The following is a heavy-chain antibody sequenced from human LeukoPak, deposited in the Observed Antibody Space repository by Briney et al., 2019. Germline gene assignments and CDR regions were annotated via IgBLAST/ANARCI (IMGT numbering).Heavy chain of an antibody. CDR2: ISSSGSTI. Sequence: QSGGSLRLSCAASGFTFSSYEMKWVRQAPGKGLEWVSYISSSGSTIYYADSVKGRFTISRDNAKNSLYLQMNSLRAEDTAVYYWARDGIEMATIWGQGTLVTVSS. CDR1: GFTFSSYE. V-gene: IGHV3-48*03. J-gene: IGHJ4*02. D-gene: IGHD5-24*01. CDR3: ARDGIEMATI.